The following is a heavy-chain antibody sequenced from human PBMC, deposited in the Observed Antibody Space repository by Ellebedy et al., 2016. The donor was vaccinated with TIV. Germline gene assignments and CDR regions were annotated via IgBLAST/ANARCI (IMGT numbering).Heavy chain of an antibody. CDR1: GFTVSNNY. CDR3: ASSPSQGY. CDR2: IYSGDNT. J-gene: IGHJ4*02. V-gene: IGHV3-53*01. Sequence: GESLKISCAASGFTVSNNYMSWVRQAPGKGLEWVSVIYSGDNTFYAESVKGRFTISRDSSQTTLYLQMDSLRAEDTAVYYCASSPSQGYWGQGTLVTVSS.